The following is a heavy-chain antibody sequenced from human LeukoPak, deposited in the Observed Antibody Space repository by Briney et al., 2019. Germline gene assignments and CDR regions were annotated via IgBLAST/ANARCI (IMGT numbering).Heavy chain of an antibody. CDR3: ARGIESYGDYGY. CDR1: GGSISGSY. Sequence: SETLSLTXTVSGGSISGSYWSWLRQPPGKGLEWIAYMYNSGSTNYNPSLKSRVTISIDTSKNQFSLKLSSLTAADTAIYYCARGIESYGDYGYWGQGILVTVSS. V-gene: IGHV4-59*01. D-gene: IGHD4-17*01. CDR2: MYNSGST. J-gene: IGHJ4*02.